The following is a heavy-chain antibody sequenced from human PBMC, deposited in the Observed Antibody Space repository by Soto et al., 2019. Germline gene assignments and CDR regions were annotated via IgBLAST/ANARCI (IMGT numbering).Heavy chain of an antibody. Sequence: SETLSLTCAVYGGSFSGYYWSWIRQPPGKGLEWIGEINHSGSTNYNPSLKSRVTISVDTSKNQFSLKLSSVTAADTAVYYCARCKKWRYCSGGSCYQESYYFDYWGQGTLVTVSS. CDR3: ARCKKWRYCSGGSCYQESYYFDY. J-gene: IGHJ4*02. D-gene: IGHD2-15*01. CDR2: INHSGST. V-gene: IGHV4-34*01. CDR1: GGSFSGYY.